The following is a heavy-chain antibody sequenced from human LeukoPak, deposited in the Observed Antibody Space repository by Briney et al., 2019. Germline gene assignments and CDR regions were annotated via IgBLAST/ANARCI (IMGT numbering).Heavy chain of an antibody. Sequence: GSLRLSPAASGFTFISYLMSSVPQAPGKGLEWVANIKQDGSEKYYVDSVKGRFTISRDNAKNSLYLQMNSLRAEDTAVYYCARDRGVTGYWGQGTLVTVSS. CDR3: ARDRGVTGY. CDR1: GFTFISYL. V-gene: IGHV3-7*01. D-gene: IGHD2-8*02. CDR2: IKQDGSEK. J-gene: IGHJ4*02.